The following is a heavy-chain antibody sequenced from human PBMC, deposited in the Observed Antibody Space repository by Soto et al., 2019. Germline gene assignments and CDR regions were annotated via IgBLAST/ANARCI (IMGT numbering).Heavy chain of an antibody. D-gene: IGHD3-10*01. CDR2: ISAYNGNT. CDR1: GYTFTSYG. Sequence: KSARASVKVSCKASGYTFTSYGISWVRQAPGQGLEWMGWISAYNGNTNYAQKLQSRVTMTTDTSTSTAYMELRSLRSDDTAVYYCARDQGSGLLWFGELPQANDYYYYGMDVWGQGTTVTVSS. CDR3: ARDQGSGLLWFGELPQANDYYYYGMDV. J-gene: IGHJ6*02. V-gene: IGHV1-18*01.